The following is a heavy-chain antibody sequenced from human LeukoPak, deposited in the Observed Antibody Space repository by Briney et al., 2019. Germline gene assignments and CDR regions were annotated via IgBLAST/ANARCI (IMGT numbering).Heavy chain of an antibody. D-gene: IGHD1-1*01. CDR2: IDYSGST. Sequence: SETLSLTCTVPGGSVRPYFWNWIRQSPGKGLEWLAFIDYSGSTSYNPSLNSRATISTDTSKSQFSLRLSSVTAADTAAYYCARGSGTTGTIYMDVWGKGITVTVSS. V-gene: IGHV4-59*02. J-gene: IGHJ6*03. CDR1: GGSVRPYF. CDR3: ARGSGTTGTIYMDV.